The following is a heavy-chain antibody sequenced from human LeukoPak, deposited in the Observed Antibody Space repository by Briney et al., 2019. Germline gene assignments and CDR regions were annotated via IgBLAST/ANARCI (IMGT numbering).Heavy chain of an antibody. D-gene: IGHD2-8*01. CDR3: AGLGTIPGAFEI. V-gene: IGHV3-72*01. CDR2: IRNGANSYTT. CDR1: GFTFSDYY. Sequence: GGSLRLSCAASGFTFSDYYMDWVRQAPGKGLEWVARIRNGANSYTTEYAASVKGRFTISRDESKQSLYVQMNSLKTEDTAVYYCAGLGTIPGAFEIWGQGTVVTVSS. J-gene: IGHJ3*02.